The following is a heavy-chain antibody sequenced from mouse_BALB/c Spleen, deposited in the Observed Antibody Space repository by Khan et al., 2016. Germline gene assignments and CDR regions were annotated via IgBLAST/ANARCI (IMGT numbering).Heavy chain of an antibody. V-gene: IGHV3-2*02. Sequence: EVQLQESGPGLVKPSQSLSLTCTVTGYSITSDYAWNWIRQFPGNKLEWMAYIKYSGSTTYNPSLNSRISITRDTSKNKFFLQLKSVTTEDTATYSCARAPTATRYFDVWGAGTTVTVSS. CDR1: GYSITSDYA. CDR2: IKYSGST. J-gene: IGHJ1*01. CDR3: ARAPTATRYFDV. D-gene: IGHD1-2*01.